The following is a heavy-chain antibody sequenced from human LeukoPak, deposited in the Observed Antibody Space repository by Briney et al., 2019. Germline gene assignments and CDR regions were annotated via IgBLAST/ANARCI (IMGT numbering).Heavy chain of an antibody. D-gene: IGHD3-16*02. CDR3: ARDQYDSVWGSYRPYFDY. CDR1: GYTFTSYG. CDR2: ISPYTGNT. J-gene: IGHJ4*02. V-gene: IGHV1-18*04. Sequence: ASVKVSCKASGYTFTSYGISWVRQAPGQGLEWMGSISPYTGNTKYAERFQDRVIMTTDTSTRTAYMELRSLRSDDTAVFYCARDQYDSVWGSYRPYFDYWGQGTLVTVSS.